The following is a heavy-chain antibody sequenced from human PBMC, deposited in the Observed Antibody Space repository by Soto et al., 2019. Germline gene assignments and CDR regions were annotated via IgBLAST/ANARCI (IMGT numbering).Heavy chain of an antibody. CDR2: ISGSGDST. Sequence: GGSLRLSCAASGFTFSSYAMSWVRQAPGKGLEWVSAISGSGDSTYYADPVKGRLTISRDNSKNTLYLQMNSLRAEDTAVYYCAKSLSMVRGSGFDYWGQGTLVTVSS. D-gene: IGHD3-10*01. CDR3: AKSLSMVRGSGFDY. CDR1: GFTFSSYA. V-gene: IGHV3-23*01. J-gene: IGHJ4*02.